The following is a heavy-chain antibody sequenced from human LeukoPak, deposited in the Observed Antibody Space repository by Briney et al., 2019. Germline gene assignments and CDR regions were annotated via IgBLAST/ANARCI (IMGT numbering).Heavy chain of an antibody. J-gene: IGHJ5*02. Sequence: PGGSLRLSCAASGFTFLTYAMNWVRQAPGEGLEWVAGISGGSGSTYYADLVKGRFTVSRDNSKSTLYLQMNSLRAADTAVYYCAKGFSTYVYNWFDPWGQGTLVTVSS. CDR1: GFTFLTYA. V-gene: IGHV3-23*01. CDR3: AKGFSTYVYNWFDP. CDR2: ISGGSGST. D-gene: IGHD3-16*01.